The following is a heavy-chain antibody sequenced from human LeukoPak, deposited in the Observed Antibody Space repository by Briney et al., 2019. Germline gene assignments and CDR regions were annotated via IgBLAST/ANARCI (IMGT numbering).Heavy chain of an antibody. CDR2: IYHSGST. D-gene: IGHD1-26*01. J-gene: IGHJ4*02. Sequence: SETLSLTCTVSGGSISSGGYYWSWIRQPPGKGLEWIGYIYHSGSTYYNPSLKSRVTISVDRSKNQFSLKLGSVTAADTAVYYCARNGWELLVGGQGTLVTVSS. V-gene: IGHV4-30-2*01. CDR3: ARNGWELLV. CDR1: GGSISSGGYY.